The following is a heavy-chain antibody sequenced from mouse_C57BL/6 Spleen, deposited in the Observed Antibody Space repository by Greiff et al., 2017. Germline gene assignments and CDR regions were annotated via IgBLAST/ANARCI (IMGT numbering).Heavy chain of an antibody. Sequence: QVQLQQSGAELVKPGASVKLSCKASGYTFTSYWMHWVKQRPGQGLEWIGYINPSSGYTKYNQKFKDKATLTADKSSSTAYMQLSSLTYEDSAVYYCARSLYDYDVGHAMDYWGQGTSVTVSS. V-gene: IGHV1-7*01. CDR2: INPSSGYT. CDR3: ARSLYDYDVGHAMDY. J-gene: IGHJ4*01. D-gene: IGHD2-4*01. CDR1: GYTFTSYW.